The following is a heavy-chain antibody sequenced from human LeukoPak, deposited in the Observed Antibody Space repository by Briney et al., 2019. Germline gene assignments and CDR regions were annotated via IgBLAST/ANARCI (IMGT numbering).Heavy chain of an antibody. CDR1: GYTFTSYG. Sequence: ASVKVSCKASGYTFTSYGISWARQAPGQGLEWMGWISAYNGNTNYAQKLQGRVTMTTDTSTSTAYMELRSLRSDDTAVYYCAASSSSWYEVDYWGQGTLVTVSS. V-gene: IGHV1-18*01. CDR3: AASSSSWYEVDY. J-gene: IGHJ4*02. D-gene: IGHD6-13*01. CDR2: ISAYNGNT.